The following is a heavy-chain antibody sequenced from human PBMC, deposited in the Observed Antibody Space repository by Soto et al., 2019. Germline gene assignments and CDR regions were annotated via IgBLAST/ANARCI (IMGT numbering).Heavy chain of an antibody. D-gene: IGHD2-2*02. Sequence: PGGSLRLSCAASGFTFSDYYMSWIRQAPGKGLEWVSYISSSSSYTNYADSVKGRFTISRDNAKNSLYLQMNSLRAEDTAVYYCAREGSRGSSWYMYNWFDPWGQGTLVTVSS. CDR2: ISSSSSYT. CDR3: AREGSRGSSWYMYNWFDP. V-gene: IGHV3-11*05. CDR1: GFTFSDYY. J-gene: IGHJ5*02.